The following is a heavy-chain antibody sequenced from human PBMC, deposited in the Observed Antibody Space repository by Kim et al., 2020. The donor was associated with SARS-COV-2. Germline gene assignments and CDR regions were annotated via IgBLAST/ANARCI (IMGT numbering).Heavy chain of an antibody. D-gene: IGHD3-16*02. CDR2: ISYDGSNK. J-gene: IGHJ5*02. CDR1: GFTFSSYA. CDR3: ARGGANDYVWGSYRYVIGWFDP. Sequence: GGSLRLSCAASGFTFSSYAMHWVRQAPGKGLEWVAVISYDGSNKYYADSVKGRFTISRDNSKNTLYLQMNSLRAEDTAVYYCARGGANDYVWGSYRYVIGWFDPWGQGTLVTVSS. V-gene: IGHV3-30-3*01.